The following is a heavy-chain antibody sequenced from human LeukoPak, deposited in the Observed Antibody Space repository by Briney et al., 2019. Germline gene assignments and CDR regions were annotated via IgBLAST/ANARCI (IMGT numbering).Heavy chain of an antibody. Sequence: GASVKVSCKASGGTFSSYAISWVRQAPGQGLEWMGGIIPIFGTANYAQKFQGRVTITADESTSTAYMELSSLRSEDTAVYYCARGRDGYNSLAAFDIWGQGTMVTVSS. V-gene: IGHV1-69*13. D-gene: IGHD5-24*01. J-gene: IGHJ3*02. CDR3: ARGRDGYNSLAAFDI. CDR1: GGTFSSYA. CDR2: IIPIFGTA.